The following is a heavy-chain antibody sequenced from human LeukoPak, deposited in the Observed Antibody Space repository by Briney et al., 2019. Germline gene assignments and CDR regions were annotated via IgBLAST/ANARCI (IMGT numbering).Heavy chain of an antibody. V-gene: IGHV3-21*01. CDR1: GFTFSSYS. J-gene: IGHJ4*02. CDR3: ARAKVHYYGSGSYYNLFDY. CDR2: ISSSSSYI. D-gene: IGHD3-10*01. Sequence: GGSLRLSCAASGFTFSSYSMNWVRQAPGKRLEWVSSISSSSSYIYYADSVKGRFTISRDNAKNSLYLQMNSLRAEDTAVYYCARAKVHYYGSGSYYNLFDYWGQGTLVTVSS.